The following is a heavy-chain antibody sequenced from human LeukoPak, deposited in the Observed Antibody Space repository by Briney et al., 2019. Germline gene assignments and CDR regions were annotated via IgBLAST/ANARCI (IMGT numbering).Heavy chain of an antibody. CDR3: ARDQRYYDSSGYQLLP. J-gene: IGHJ5*02. CDR2: INPSGGST. D-gene: IGHD3-22*01. Sequence: ASVKVSCKASGYTFTSYYMHWVRQAPGQGLEWMGIINPSGGSTSYAQKFQGRVTMTRDMSTSTVYMELSSLRSEGTAVYYCARDQRYYDSSGYQLLPWGQGTLVTVSS. V-gene: IGHV1-46*01. CDR1: GYTFTSYY.